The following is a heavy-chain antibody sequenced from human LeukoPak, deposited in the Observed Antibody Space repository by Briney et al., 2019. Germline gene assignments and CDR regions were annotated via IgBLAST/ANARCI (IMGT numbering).Heavy chain of an antibody. V-gene: IGHV4-61*03. D-gene: IGHD3/OR15-3a*01. CDR2: IYFGGST. Sequence: SETLSLTCSVSGATIRSDTEYWSWIRHPPGKGLEWMGFIYFGGSTNYNPSLKSRVSISLDTSNNHFSLRLTSLTAADAAFYYCARVKLRVGLVLTPLFDYWGQGTLVTVSS. CDR3: ARVKLRVGLVLTPLFDY. CDR1: GATIRSDTEY. J-gene: IGHJ4*02.